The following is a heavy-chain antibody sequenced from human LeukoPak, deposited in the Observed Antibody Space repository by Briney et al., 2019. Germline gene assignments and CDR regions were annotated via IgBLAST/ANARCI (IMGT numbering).Heavy chain of an antibody. V-gene: IGHV3-21*01. CDR1: GFTFSSYS. CDR3: ARGEYSSSAWFDP. D-gene: IGHD6-6*01. Sequence: SGESLRLSCAASGFTFSSYSMNWVRQAPGKGLEWVSSISSSSSYIYYADSVKGRFTISRDNAKNSLYLQMNSLRAEDTAVYYCARGEYSSSAWFDPWGQGTLVTVSS. J-gene: IGHJ5*02. CDR2: ISSSSSYI.